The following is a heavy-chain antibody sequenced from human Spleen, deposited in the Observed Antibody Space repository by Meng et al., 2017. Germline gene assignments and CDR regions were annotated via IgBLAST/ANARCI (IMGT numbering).Heavy chain of an antibody. J-gene: IGHJ3*02. V-gene: IGHV4-59*01. D-gene: IGHD5-24*01. CDR1: GGSISSYY. Sequence: GSLRLSCTVSGGSISSYYWSWIRQPPGKGLEWIGYIYYSGSTNYNPSLKSRVTISVDTSKNQFSLKLSSVTAAGTAVYYCARAGWGGYNTSGAFDIWGQGTMVTVSS. CDR2: IYYSGST. CDR3: ARAGWGGYNTSGAFDI.